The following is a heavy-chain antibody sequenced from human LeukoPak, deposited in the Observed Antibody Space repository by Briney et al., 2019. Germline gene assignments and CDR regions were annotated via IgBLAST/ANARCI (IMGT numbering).Heavy chain of an antibody. D-gene: IGHD3-10*01. CDR2: IYYSGST. CDR3: ARGRVRGRSHNYYYYYVMDV. J-gene: IGHJ6*02. V-gene: IGHV4-39*01. Sequence: SETLSLTCTVSGGSISSSSYYWGWIRQPPGKGLEWIGSIYYSGSTYYNPSLKSRVTISVDTSKNQFSLKLSSVTAADTAVYYCARGRVRGRSHNYYYYYVMDVWGQGTTVTVSS. CDR1: GGSISSSSYY.